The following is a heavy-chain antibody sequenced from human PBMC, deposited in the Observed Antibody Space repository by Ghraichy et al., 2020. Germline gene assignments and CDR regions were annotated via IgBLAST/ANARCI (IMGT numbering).Heavy chain of an antibody. D-gene: IGHD4-17*01. CDR1: SGSISSRSYY. Sequence: SETLSLTCTVSSGSISSRSYYWGWIRQPPGKGLEWIGSIYYNGSSFYTPSLKSRVSISVDTSKNQFSLRLNSVTAADTAVYFCARRMGSYGDYYFDYWGQGTLVPVPS. V-gene: IGHV4-39*01. J-gene: IGHJ4*02. CDR3: ARRMGSYGDYYFDY. CDR2: IYYNGSS.